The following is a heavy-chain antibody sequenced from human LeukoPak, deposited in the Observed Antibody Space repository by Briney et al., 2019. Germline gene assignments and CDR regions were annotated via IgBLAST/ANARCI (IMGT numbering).Heavy chain of an antibody. CDR2: IYYSGST. CDR1: GGSISSYY. CDR3: ARARQPYYYYGMDV. Sequence: PSETLSLTCTVSGGSISSYYWSWIRQPPGKGLEWIGYIYYSGSTNHNPSLKSRVTISVDTSKNQFSLKLSSVTAADTAVYYCARARQPYYYYGMDVWGQGTTVTVSS. V-gene: IGHV4-59*01. J-gene: IGHJ6*02. D-gene: IGHD5-18*01.